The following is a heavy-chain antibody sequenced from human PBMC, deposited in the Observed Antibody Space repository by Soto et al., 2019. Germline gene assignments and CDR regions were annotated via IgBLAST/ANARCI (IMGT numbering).Heavy chain of an antibody. CDR2: MSYDESNK. Sequence: GSLRLSCAASGFTFSSYGMHWVRQAPGKGLEWVAVMSYDESNKYYADSVKGRFTISRDNSKNTLYLQLNSLRAEDTAVYYCAKALRQWLVHDAFDIWGQGTMVTVSS. V-gene: IGHV3-30*18. CDR3: AKALRQWLVHDAFDI. D-gene: IGHD6-19*01. J-gene: IGHJ3*02. CDR1: GFTFSSYG.